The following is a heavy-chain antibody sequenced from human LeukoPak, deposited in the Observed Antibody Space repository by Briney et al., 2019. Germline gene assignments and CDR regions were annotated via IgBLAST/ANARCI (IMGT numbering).Heavy chain of an antibody. Sequence: GASVKVSCKASGYTFTGYYMHWVRQAPGQGLEWMGWISAYNGNTNYAQKLQGRVTMTTDTSTSTAYMELRSLRSDDTAVYYCARALSGWYVRFDPWGQGTLVTVSS. CDR3: ARALSGWYVRFDP. J-gene: IGHJ5*02. CDR2: ISAYNGNT. V-gene: IGHV1-18*04. D-gene: IGHD6-19*01. CDR1: GYTFTGYY.